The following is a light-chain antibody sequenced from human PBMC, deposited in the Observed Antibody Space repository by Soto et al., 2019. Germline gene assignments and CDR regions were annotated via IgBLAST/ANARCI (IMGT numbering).Light chain of an antibody. CDR2: GAS. CDR1: QSVSSSY. V-gene: IGKV3-20*01. Sequence: EILLTQSPGTLSLSPWEIATLSCSAGQSVSSSYLAWYQQKPGQAPRLLIYGASSRATGIPDRFSGSGSGADFTLTISRLEPEDFAVYYCQQYGSSPPITFGQGTRLEI. J-gene: IGKJ5*01. CDR3: QQYGSSPPIT.